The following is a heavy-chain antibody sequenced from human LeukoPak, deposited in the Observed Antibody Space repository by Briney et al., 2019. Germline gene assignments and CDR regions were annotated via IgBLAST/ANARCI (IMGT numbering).Heavy chain of an antibody. V-gene: IGHV1-2*02. CDR1: GYTFTGYY. D-gene: IGHD2-15*01. CDR2: INPNSGGT. CDR3: AQGYCSGGSCFGGWFDP. Sequence: ALVKVSCKASGYTFTGYYMHWVRHAPGQGLEWMGWINPNSGGTNYAQKFQGRVTMTRDTSISTAYMELSRLRSDDTAVYYCAQGYCSGGSCFGGWFDPWGQGTLVTVSS. J-gene: IGHJ5*02.